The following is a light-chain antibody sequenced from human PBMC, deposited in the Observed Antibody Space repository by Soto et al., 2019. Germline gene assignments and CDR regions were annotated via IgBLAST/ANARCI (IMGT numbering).Light chain of an antibody. Sequence: QSALTQPASVSGSPGQSITISCTGTSSDVGGYNYVSWYQHHPGKAPKLMIYDVSNRPSGVSNRFSGSKSGDTASLTISGLQAEDEAAYYCSSYTSSITPPVVFGGGTKLTVL. CDR3: SSYTSSITPPVV. CDR1: SSDVGGYNY. J-gene: IGLJ2*01. V-gene: IGLV2-14*03. CDR2: DVS.